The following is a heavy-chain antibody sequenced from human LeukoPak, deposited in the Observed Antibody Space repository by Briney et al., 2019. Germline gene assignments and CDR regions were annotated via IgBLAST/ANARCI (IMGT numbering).Heavy chain of an antibody. CDR1: GGTFSSYT. CDR2: IIPIFGTA. Sequence: SVKVSCKASGGTFSSYTISWVRQAPGQGLEWMGGIIPIFGTANYAQKFQGRVTITADESTSTAYMELSSLRSEDTAVYYCARERRLLWFGEGSKGFDYWGQGTLVTVSS. J-gene: IGHJ4*02. D-gene: IGHD3-10*01. CDR3: ARERRLLWFGEGSKGFDY. V-gene: IGHV1-69*13.